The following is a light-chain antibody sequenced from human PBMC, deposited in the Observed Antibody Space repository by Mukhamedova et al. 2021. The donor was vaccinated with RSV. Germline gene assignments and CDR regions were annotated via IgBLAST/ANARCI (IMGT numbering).Light chain of an antibody. CDR1: SVSSN. V-gene: IGKV3-15*01. CDR2: GAP. J-gene: IGKJ4*01. Sequence: SVSSNLAWYQQKPGQAPRLLIYGAPTGATGFPARISASGSGTEFTLTISSLQSEDFAVYYCLHYNNWPLTFVGGTKVELK. CDR3: LHYNNWPLT.